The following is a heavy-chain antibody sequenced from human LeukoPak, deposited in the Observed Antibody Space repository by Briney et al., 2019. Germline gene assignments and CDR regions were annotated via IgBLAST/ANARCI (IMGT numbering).Heavy chain of an antibody. CDR2: ISGSGGST. CDR1: GFTFSRYG. Sequence: QPGGSLRLSCAASGFTFSRYGMNWVRQAPGKGLEWVSAISGSGGSTYYADSVKGRFTISRDNSKNTLFLQMNSLRAEDTAVYYCAKDKFSSSRDAFDIWGQGTMVTVSS. V-gene: IGHV3-23*01. CDR3: AKDKFSSSRDAFDI. J-gene: IGHJ3*02.